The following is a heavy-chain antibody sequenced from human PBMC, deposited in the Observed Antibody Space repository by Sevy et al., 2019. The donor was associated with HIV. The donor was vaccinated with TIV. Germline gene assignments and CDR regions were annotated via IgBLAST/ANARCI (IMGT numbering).Heavy chain of an antibody. V-gene: IGHV3-48*01. CDR2: VSSAGSTI. J-gene: IGHJ5*02. CDR1: GFTFSSYS. CDR3: AREDHTSTWNWFDP. D-gene: IGHD6-13*01. Sequence: GGSLRLSCAASGFTFSSYSMNWVRQAPEKGLEWISYVSSAGSTIYYADSVKGRFTISRDNAMNSLYLQMNSLRAEDTAVYYCAREDHTSTWNWFDPWGRGTVVTVSS.